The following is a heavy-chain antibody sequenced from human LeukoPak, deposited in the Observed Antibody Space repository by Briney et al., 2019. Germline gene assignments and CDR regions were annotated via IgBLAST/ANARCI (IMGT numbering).Heavy chain of an antibody. Sequence: PGESLRLSCAASGFTFSDYYMSWIRQAPGKGLEWVSYISSSGSTIYYADSVKGRFTISRDNAKNSLYLQMNSLRAEDTAVYYCARQPQWFGSALYYMDVWGKGTTVTVSS. CDR2: ISSSGSTI. D-gene: IGHD3-10*01. CDR3: ARQPQWFGSALYYMDV. CDR1: GFTFSDYY. J-gene: IGHJ6*03. V-gene: IGHV3-11*04.